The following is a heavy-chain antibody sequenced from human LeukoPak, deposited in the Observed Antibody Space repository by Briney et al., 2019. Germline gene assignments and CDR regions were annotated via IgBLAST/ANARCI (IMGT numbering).Heavy chain of an antibody. CDR2: INPNSGGT. CDR1: GYTFTGYY. V-gene: IGHV1-2*02. J-gene: IGHJ4*02. CDR3: ARPLDYYDSSGYDFDY. D-gene: IGHD3-22*01. Sequence: ASVKVSCKASGYTFTGYYMHWVRQAPGQGLEWMGWINPNSGGTNYAQKFRGRVTMTRDTSISTAYMELSRLRSDDTAVYYCARPLDYYDSSGYDFDYWDQGTLVTVSS.